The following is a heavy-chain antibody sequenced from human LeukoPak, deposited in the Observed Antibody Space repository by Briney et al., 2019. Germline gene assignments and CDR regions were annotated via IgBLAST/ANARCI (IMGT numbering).Heavy chain of an antibody. CDR1: GGSISSGGYS. CDR3: ARDFGYCSGGSCFRYYYGMDV. Sequence: SETLSLTCAVSGGSISSGGYSWSWIRQPPGKGLEWIGYIYHSGSTYYNPSLKSRVTMSVDTSKNQFSLKLSSATAADTAVYYCARDFGYCSGGSCFRYYYGMDVWGQGTTVTVSS. J-gene: IGHJ6*02. CDR2: IYHSGST. D-gene: IGHD2-15*01. V-gene: IGHV4-30-2*01.